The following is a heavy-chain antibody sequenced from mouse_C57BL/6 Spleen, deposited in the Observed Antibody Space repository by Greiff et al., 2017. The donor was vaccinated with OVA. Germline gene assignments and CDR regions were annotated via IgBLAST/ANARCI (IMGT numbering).Heavy chain of an antibody. V-gene: IGHV1-42*01. CDR1: GYSFTGYY. CDR2: INPSTGGT. Sequence: EVKLQESGPELVKPGASVKISCKASGYSFTGYYMNWVKQSPEKSLEWIGEINPSTGGTTYNQKFKAKATLTVDKSSSTAYMQLKSLTSEDSAVYYCAGGYSFAYWGQGTLVTVSA. J-gene: IGHJ3*01. CDR3: AGGYSFAY. D-gene: IGHD2-3*01.